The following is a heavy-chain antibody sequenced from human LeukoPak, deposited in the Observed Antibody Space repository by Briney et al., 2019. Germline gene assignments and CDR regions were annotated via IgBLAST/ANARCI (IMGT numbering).Heavy chain of an antibody. V-gene: IGHV3-7*01. D-gene: IGHD4-17*01. CDR1: GFTFNNYW. J-gene: IGHJ4*02. CDR2: MNQDGSTK. Sequence: GGSPRLSCAASGFTFNNYWMSWVRQAPGKGLEWVANMNQDGSTKYYVDSVKGRFTISRDNSKNSLYLQMNSLTADDTAVYYCAGDDYGPAAYGGQGTLVTVSS. CDR3: AGDDYGPAAY.